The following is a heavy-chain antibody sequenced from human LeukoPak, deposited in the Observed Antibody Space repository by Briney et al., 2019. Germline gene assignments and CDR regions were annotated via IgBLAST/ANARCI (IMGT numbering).Heavy chain of an antibody. J-gene: IGHJ6*03. CDR2: IIPTFGTA. CDR3: ARGVFQQLADYYYYYMDV. D-gene: IGHD6-13*01. Sequence: SVKVSCKASGYTFTNYAMNWVRQAPGQGLEWMGGIIPTFGTAAYAQKFQGRVTITADESTSTAYMELSSLRSEDTAVYYCARGVFQQLADYYYYYMDVWGKGTTVTISS. CDR1: GYTFTNYA. V-gene: IGHV1-69*13.